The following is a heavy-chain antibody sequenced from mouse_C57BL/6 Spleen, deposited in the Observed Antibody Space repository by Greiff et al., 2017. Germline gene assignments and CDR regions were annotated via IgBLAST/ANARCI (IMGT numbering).Heavy chain of an antibody. J-gene: IGHJ2*01. Sequence: EVKLVESGGGLVKPGGSLKLSCAASGFTFSSYAMSWVRQTPEKRLEWVATISDGGSYTYYPDNVKGRFTISRDNAKNNLYLQMSHLKSEDTAMYYCARDHDYYFDYWGQGTTLTVSS. D-gene: IGHD2-4*01. CDR2: ISDGGSYT. CDR1: GFTFSSYA. V-gene: IGHV5-4*01. CDR3: ARDHDYYFDY.